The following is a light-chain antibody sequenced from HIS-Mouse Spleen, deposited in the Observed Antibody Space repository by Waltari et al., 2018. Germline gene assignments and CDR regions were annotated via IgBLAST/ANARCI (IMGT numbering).Light chain of an antibody. CDR1: SSNIGSNY. V-gene: IGLV1-47*01. J-gene: IGLJ2*01. Sequence: QSVLTQPPSASGTPGQRVTIPCSGSSSNIGSNYVYCYQQLPGTAPKLLIYRNNQRPSGVPDRFSGSKSGTSASLAISGLRSEDEADYYCAAWDDSLSGPRVFGGGTKLTVL. CDR3: AAWDDSLSGPRV. CDR2: RNN.